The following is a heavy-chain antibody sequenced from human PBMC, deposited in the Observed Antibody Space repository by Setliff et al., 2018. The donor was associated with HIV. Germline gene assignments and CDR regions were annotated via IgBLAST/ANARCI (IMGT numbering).Heavy chain of an antibody. Sequence: GGSLRLSCTASGFTFGDYAMSWVRQAPGKGLEWVGFIRSKAYGGTTEYAASVKGRFTISRDDSKSIAYLQMNSPKTEDTAVYYCTRVDYDFWSGPMTRYYFDYWGQGTLVTVAS. V-gene: IGHV3-49*04. J-gene: IGHJ4*02. D-gene: IGHD3-3*01. CDR3: TRVDYDFWSGPMTRYYFDY. CDR1: GFTFGDYA. CDR2: IRSKAYGGTT.